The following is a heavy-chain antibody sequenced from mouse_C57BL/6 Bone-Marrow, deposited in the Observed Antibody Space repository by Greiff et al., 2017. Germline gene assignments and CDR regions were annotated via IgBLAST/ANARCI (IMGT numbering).Heavy chain of an antibody. CDR1: GFNIKDYY. CDR2: IDPEDGET. D-gene: IGHD1-1*01. CDR3: ARVPPYYYGSSYWYFDV. J-gene: IGHJ1*03. Sequence: VQLQQSGAELVKPGASVKLSCTASGFNIKDYYMHWVKQRTEQGLEWIGRIDPEDGETKYAPKFQGKATITADTSSNTASLQLSSLTSEDTAVYYCARVPPYYYGSSYWYFDVWGTGTTVTVSS. V-gene: IGHV14-2*01.